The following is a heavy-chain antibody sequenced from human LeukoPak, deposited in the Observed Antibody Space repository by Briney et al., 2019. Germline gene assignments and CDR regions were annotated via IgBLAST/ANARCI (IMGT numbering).Heavy chain of an antibody. J-gene: IGHJ4*02. V-gene: IGHV3-30*03. CDR3: ASSGWYSDHFDY. CDR2: ISNDGSDK. D-gene: IGHD6-19*01. Sequence: GGSLRLSCAASGFTFSSYGMHWVRQAPGKGLEWVAVISNDGSDKYYADSVKGRFTISRDNSKNTLYLQMNSLRPEDTAVYYCASSGWYSDHFDYWGQGTLVTVSS. CDR1: GFTFSSYG.